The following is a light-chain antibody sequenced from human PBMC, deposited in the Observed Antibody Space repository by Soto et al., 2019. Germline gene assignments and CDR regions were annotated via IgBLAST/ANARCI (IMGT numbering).Light chain of an antibody. CDR2: GNS. V-gene: IGLV1-40*01. J-gene: IGLJ2*01. CDR3: QSYDISLSGYVV. Sequence: QLVLTQPPSVSGAPGQRVTISCTGSSSNIGAGYDVHWYQQLPGTAPKLLIYGNSNRPSGVPDRFSGSKSGTSASLAITGLQAEDEADYYCQSYDISLSGYVVFGGGTKLTVL. CDR1: SSNIGAGYD.